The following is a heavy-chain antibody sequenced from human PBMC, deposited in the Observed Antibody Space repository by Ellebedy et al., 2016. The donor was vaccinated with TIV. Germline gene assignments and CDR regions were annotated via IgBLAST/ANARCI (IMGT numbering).Heavy chain of an antibody. CDR3: ARVGLRFGELSTWKWFDP. D-gene: IGHD3-10*01. CDR2: IYFIRNT. V-gene: IGHV4-39*07. Sequence: GSLRLSCTVSDDSFGSSRLSWGWIRQPPGKGLEWIGNIYFIRNTYYNPSLRGRVTISIDGPQSQFSLKLNSVTAADTAVYFCARVGLRFGELSTWKWFDPWGQGTLVTVSS. J-gene: IGHJ5*02. CDR1: DDSFGSSRLS.